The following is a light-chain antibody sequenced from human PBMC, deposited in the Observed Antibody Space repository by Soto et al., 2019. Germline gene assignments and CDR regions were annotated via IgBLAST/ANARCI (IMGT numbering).Light chain of an antibody. CDR3: QQYTDWPRT. J-gene: IGKJ1*01. Sequence: EIVLTQSPATLSVSPGERATLSCRASQSVRTNLAWYQQRPGLAPRLLIYEASTRATGVPARFSGSGSETEFTLTISSVQSEDFAAYYCQQYTDWPRTFGQGTKVEIK. CDR1: QSVRTN. V-gene: IGKV3D-15*01. CDR2: EAS.